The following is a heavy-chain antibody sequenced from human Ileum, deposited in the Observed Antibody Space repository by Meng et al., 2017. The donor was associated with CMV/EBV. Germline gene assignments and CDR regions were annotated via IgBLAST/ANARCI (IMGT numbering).Heavy chain of an antibody. CDR2: IYYTEGT. V-gene: IGHV4-39*02. CDR3: ARLFGYSYGAIDY. J-gene: IGHJ4*02. D-gene: IGHD5-18*01. Sequence: QLQLQESGPGLVKSSETLSLTCTVAGGSISNVLYYWGWIRQPPGKGLEWIGSIYYTEGTHYSPSLKSRVTISLDTSKNHLSLMLSSVTAADTAVYYCARLFGYSYGAIDYWGQGTLVTVSS. CDR1: GGSISNVLYY.